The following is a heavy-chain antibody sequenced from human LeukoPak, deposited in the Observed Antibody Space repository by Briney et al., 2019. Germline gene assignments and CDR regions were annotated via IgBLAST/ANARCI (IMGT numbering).Heavy chain of an antibody. CDR2: ISYDGSYK. J-gene: IGHJ3*02. V-gene: IGHV3-30-3*01. CDR3: AREVTVTTETAFGI. Sequence: PGRSLRLSCAASGFTFSSYAMHWVRQAPGKGLEWVAVISYDGSYKYYADSVKGRFTISRDNSKNTLYLQMNSLRAEDTAVYYCAREVTVTTETAFGIWGQGTAVTVSS. D-gene: IGHD4-17*01. CDR1: GFTFSSYA.